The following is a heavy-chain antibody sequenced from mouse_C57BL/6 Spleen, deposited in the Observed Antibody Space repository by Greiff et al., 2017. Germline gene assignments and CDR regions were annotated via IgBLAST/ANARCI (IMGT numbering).Heavy chain of an antibody. CDR2: IYPDNGVT. Sequence: VQLQQSGPELVRPGASVKMSCTASGYTITDYYMHWVKQRHGNSLEWIGCIYPDNGVTGYDQKFKGKATITADTSSNTAYLQLRSLTSEDTAVYYCTKGGYGGFAYWGQGTLVTVSA. CDR1: GYTITDYY. D-gene: IGHD1-2*01. V-gene: IGHV14-4*01. J-gene: IGHJ3*01. CDR3: TKGGYGGFAY.